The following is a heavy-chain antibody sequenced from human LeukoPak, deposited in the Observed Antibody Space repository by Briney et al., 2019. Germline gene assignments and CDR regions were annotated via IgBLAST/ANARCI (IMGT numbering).Heavy chain of an antibody. V-gene: IGHV3-23*01. J-gene: IGHJ4*02. CDR3: AREGDVDTAMADY. D-gene: IGHD5-18*01. CDR2: ISPSGGIT. Sequence: PGGSLRLSCAASGFTFSSHGMNWVRQAPGKGLEWVSGISPSGGITYYTDSVKGRFTISRDNSKNTVSLQMNSLRAEDTAVYYCAREGDVDTAMADYWGQGTLVTVSS. CDR1: GFTFSSHG.